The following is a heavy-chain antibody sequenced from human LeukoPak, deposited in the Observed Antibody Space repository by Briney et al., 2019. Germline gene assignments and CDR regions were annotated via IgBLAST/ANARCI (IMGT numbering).Heavy chain of an antibody. V-gene: IGHV1-69*05. J-gene: IGHJ5*02. CDR2: IIPIFGTA. CDR1: GGTFSSYT. CDR3: ASLNSISSLDWFDP. D-gene: IGHD6-6*01. Sequence: LVKVSCKASGGTFSSYTISWVRQAPGQGLEWMGGIIPIFGTANYAQKFQGRVTITTDESTSTAYMDLSSLTSEDTAVYYCASLNSISSLDWFDPWGQGTLVTVSS.